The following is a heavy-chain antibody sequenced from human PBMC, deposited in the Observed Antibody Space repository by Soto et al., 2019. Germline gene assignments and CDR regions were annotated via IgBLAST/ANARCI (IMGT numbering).Heavy chain of an antibody. CDR2: INPNSGGT. J-gene: IGHJ6*02. Sequence: QVQLVQSGAEVKKPGASVKVSCKASGYTFTGYYMHWVRQAPGQGLEWMGWINPNSGGTNYAQKFQGRVTMTRDTSISTAYMELSRLRSDDTAVYYCAREYSGSYTRGSMDVWGQGTTVTVSS. CDR1: GYTFTGYY. D-gene: IGHD1-26*01. CDR3: AREYSGSYTRGSMDV. V-gene: IGHV1-2*02.